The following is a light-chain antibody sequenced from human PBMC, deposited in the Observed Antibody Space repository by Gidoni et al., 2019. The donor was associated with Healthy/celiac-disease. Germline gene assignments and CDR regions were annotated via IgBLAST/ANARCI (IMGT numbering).Light chain of an antibody. V-gene: IGKV1-17*03. CDR1: QGISNY. J-gene: IGKJ1*01. CDR2: AAS. Sequence: DIQMTQSPSAMSASVGDRVTIPCRASQGISNYLAWFQQKPGKVPKRLIYAASSLQSGVPSRFSGRGGGGEGGRTSGGRQREDFATYYCLQHNSYPRTFGQGTKVEIK. CDR3: LQHNSYPRT.